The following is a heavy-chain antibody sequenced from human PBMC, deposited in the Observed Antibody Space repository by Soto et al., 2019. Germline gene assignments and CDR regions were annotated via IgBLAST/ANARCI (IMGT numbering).Heavy chain of an antibody. CDR3: AGSTYGDLDY. V-gene: IGHV4-30-2*01. D-gene: IGHD4-17*01. Sequence: SETLSLTCAASGGSISSGGYSWSWIRQPPGKGLEWIGYIYHSGSTYYNPSLKSRVTISIDRSKNQFSLKLSSVTAADTAVYYCAGSTYGDLDYWGQGTLVTVSS. J-gene: IGHJ4*02. CDR1: GGSISSGGYS. CDR2: IYHSGST.